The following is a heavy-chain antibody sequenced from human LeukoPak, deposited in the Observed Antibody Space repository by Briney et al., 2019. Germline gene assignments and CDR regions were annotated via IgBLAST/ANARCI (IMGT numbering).Heavy chain of an antibody. CDR1: GFTFSSYA. CDR2: INPDGSST. CDR3: ARTSYWFDS. J-gene: IGHJ5*01. V-gene: IGHV3-74*03. Sequence: PGGSLRLSCAASGFTFSSYAMSWVRQAPGKGLVWVSRINPDGSSTLYADSVKGRFTISRDNAKNTLYLQMSSLRAEDTAVYYCARTSYWFDSWGQGTLVTVSS.